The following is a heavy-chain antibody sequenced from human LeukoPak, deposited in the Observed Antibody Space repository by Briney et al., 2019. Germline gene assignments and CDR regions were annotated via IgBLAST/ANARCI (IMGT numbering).Heavy chain of an antibody. J-gene: IGHJ4*02. CDR3: ASAITYYYGSGSPDY. D-gene: IGHD3-10*01. Sequence: PGGSLRLSCAASGFTFSSYSMNWVRQAPGKGLEWVSSISSRSSYIYYADSVKGRFTISRDNAKNSLYLQMNSLRAEDTAVYYCASAITYYYGSGSPDYWGQGTLVTVSS. CDR2: ISSRSSYI. V-gene: IGHV3-21*01. CDR1: GFTFSSYS.